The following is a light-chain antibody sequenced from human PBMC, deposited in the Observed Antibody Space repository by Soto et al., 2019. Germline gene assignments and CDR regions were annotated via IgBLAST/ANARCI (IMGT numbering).Light chain of an antibody. J-gene: IGKJ1*01. CDR3: QQCNNWPRT. Sequence: EIVMTQSPATLSVSPGERATLSCRASQSGSSNLAWYQQKPGQAPRLLIYGSSNRATGIPDRFSGSASGTEFTLTISSLESEDFAVYYCQQCNNWPRTFGQGTRVEIK. CDR2: GSS. CDR1: QSGSSN. V-gene: IGKV3-15*01.